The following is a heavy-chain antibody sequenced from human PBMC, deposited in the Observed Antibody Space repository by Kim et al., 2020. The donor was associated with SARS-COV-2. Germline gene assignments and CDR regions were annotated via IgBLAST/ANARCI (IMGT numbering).Heavy chain of an antibody. CDR3: ARHRGYYYYYMDV. J-gene: IGHJ6*03. CDR1: GYNFTSYW. CDR2: IYPGDSDT. V-gene: IGHV5-51*01. Sequence: GESLKISCKGSGYNFTSYWIGWVRQMPGKGLEWMGIIYPGDSDTRYSPSFQGQVTISADKSISTAYLQWSSLKASDTAMYYCARHRGYYYYYMDVWGKGTTVTVSS.